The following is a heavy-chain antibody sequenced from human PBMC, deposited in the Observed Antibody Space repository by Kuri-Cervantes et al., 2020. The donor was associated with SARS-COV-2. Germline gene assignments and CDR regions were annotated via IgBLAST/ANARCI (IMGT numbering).Heavy chain of an antibody. J-gene: IGHJ4*02. CDR1: GGSISSHY. Sequence: ESLKISCTVSGGSISSHYGSWIRQPPGKGLEWIGYIYYSGSTNYNPSLKSRVTISVDTSKNQFSLKLSSVTAADTAVYYCASSDFWSGHYYFDYWGQGTLVTVSS. D-gene: IGHD3-3*01. CDR2: IYYSGST. V-gene: IGHV4-59*11. CDR3: ASSDFWSGHYYFDY.